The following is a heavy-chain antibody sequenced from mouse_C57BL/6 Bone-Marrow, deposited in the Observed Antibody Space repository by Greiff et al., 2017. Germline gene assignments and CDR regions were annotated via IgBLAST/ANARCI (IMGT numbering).Heavy chain of an antibody. Sequence: VQLQQSGPELVKPGASVKIPCKASGYTFTDYNMDWVKQSHGKSLEWIGDINPNNGGTIYNQKFKGKATLTVDKSSSTAYMELRSLTSEDTAVYYCARSPSFITTVVEGWYFDVWGTGTTVTVSS. V-gene: IGHV1-18*01. CDR1: GYTFTDYN. CDR2: INPNNGGT. D-gene: IGHD1-1*01. J-gene: IGHJ1*03. CDR3: ARSPSFITTVVEGWYFDV.